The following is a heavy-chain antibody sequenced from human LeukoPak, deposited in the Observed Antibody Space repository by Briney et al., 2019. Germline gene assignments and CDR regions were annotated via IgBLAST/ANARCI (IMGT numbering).Heavy chain of an antibody. Sequence: GGSLRLSCAASGFTFSDYYLNWIRQAPGKGLEWVSYISTSGSAIYYADSVKGRFTISRDNAKNSLYLQMNSLRAEDAAVYYCARAGYDSSAWYFDYWGQGTLVTVSS. CDR1: GFTFSDYY. D-gene: IGHD3-22*01. CDR2: ISTSGSAI. J-gene: IGHJ4*02. CDR3: ARAGYDSSAWYFDY. V-gene: IGHV3-11*01.